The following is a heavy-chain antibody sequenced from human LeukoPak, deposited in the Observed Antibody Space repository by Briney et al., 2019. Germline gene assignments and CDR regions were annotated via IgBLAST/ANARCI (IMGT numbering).Heavy chain of an antibody. CDR1: GFTFSSYG. CDR3: ARDVPYYDILTGNPPPFDY. D-gene: IGHD3-9*01. V-gene: IGHV3-33*01. Sequence: GGSLRLSCAASGFTFSSYGMHWVRQAPGKGLEWVAVIWYDGSNKYYADSVKGRFTISRDNSKNTLYPQMNSLRAEDTAVYYCARDVPYYDILTGNPPPFDYWGQGTLVTVSS. CDR2: IWYDGSNK. J-gene: IGHJ4*02.